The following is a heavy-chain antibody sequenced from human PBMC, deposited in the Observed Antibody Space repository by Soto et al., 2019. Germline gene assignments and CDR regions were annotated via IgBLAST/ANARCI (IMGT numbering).Heavy chain of an antibody. CDR2: IHPGDSDT. Sequence: GESLKISCXGSGYSFTSYWIGWVRQMPGKGLEWMGIIHPGDSDTRYSPSFQGQVTISADKSISTAYLQWSSLKASDTAMYYCARQHKGATDALDIWGQGTMVTVSS. CDR1: GYSFTSYW. J-gene: IGHJ3*02. V-gene: IGHV5-51*01. D-gene: IGHD1-26*01. CDR3: ARQHKGATDALDI.